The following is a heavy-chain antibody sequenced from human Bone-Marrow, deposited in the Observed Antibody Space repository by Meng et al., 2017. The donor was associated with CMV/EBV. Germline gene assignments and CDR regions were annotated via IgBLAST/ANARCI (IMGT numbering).Heavy chain of an antibody. CDR1: GFTFSNYW. CDR3: ARGEYGGSPG. J-gene: IGHJ4*01. CDR2: NNSDGSST. Sequence: GGFLRPSCAASGFTFSNYWMHWVRRAPGKGLVWVSRNNSDGSSTSYADSVKGRFTISRDNGKNTPYLQMNSLRAEDTAVYYCARGEYGGSPGWGQGTMVTVSS. V-gene: IGHV3-74*01. D-gene: IGHD3-16*01.